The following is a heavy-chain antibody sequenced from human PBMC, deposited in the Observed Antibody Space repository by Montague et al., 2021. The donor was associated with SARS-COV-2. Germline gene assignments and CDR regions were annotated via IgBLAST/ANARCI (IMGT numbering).Heavy chain of an antibody. J-gene: IGHJ4*02. CDR1: GYSISSGYY. CDR2: NYHSGST. Sequence: SETLSLTCTVSGYSISSGYYWGWIRQPPGKGLEWIGSNYHSGSTXXNPXXXSRVTISVDTSKNQFSLKLSSVTAADTAVYYCARDVRYYDFWSGRAQTSPDYWGQGTLVTVSS. D-gene: IGHD3-3*01. V-gene: IGHV4-38-2*02. CDR3: ARDVRYYDFWSGRAQTSPDY.